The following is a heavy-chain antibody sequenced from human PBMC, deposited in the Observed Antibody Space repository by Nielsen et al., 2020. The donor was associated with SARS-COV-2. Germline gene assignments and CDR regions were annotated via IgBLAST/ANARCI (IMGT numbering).Heavy chain of an antibody. CDR3: ANQFIHYYGSVENFDY. CDR2: ISASGGGT. D-gene: IGHD3-10*01. J-gene: IGHJ4*02. CDR1: GFTFNIYA. V-gene: IGHV3-23*01. Sequence: GESLKISCAASGFTFNIYAMAWVRRAPGRGLQWVTAISASGGGTSYTDSVKGRFSISRDNSKNTLYLQMHSLRVEDTAVYYCANQFIHYYGSVENFDYWGQGTLVTVSS.